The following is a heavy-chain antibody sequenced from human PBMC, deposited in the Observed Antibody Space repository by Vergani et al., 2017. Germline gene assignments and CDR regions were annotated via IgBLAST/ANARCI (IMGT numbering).Heavy chain of an antibody. Sequence: VQLLESGGGLVQPGGSLRLSCAASGFTFSSYAMSWVRQAPGKGLEWVAVISYDGSNKYYADSVKGRFTISRDNSKNTLYLQMNSLRAEDTAVYYCASMITMVRGVISYWGQGTLVTVSS. D-gene: IGHD3-10*01. CDR2: ISYDGSNK. J-gene: IGHJ4*02. V-gene: IGHV3-30*03. CDR1: GFTFSSYA. CDR3: ASMITMVRGVISY.